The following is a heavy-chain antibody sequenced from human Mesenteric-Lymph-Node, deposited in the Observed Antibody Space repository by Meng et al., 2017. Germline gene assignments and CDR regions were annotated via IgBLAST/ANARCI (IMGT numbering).Heavy chain of an antibody. Sequence: QVQLQESGPGLVKPSQTLSLTCTVSACSISSGGYYCGWIRQHPGKGLEWIGYIYYSGSTYYNPSLKSRVTISVDTSKNQFSLKLSSVTAADTAVYYCARDCEMTVVRGVIITELGFDPWGQGTLVTVSS. CDR2: IYYSGST. CDR3: ARDCEMTVVRGVIITELGFDP. V-gene: IGHV4-31*03. D-gene: IGHD3-10*01. CDR1: ACSISSGGYY. J-gene: IGHJ5*02.